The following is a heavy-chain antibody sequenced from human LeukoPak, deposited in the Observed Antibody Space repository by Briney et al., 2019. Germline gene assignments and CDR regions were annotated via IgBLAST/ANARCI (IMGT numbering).Heavy chain of an antibody. Sequence: GGSLRLSCAASGFTFSSYSMNWVRQAPGKGLEWVSSISSSSSYIYYADSVKGRFTISRDNAKNSLYLQMNSLRAEDTAVYYCATRIVGATTAGESFLAWGQGTLVTVSS. D-gene: IGHD1-26*01. J-gene: IGHJ5*02. CDR2: ISSSSSYI. CDR1: GFTFSSYS. CDR3: ATRIVGATTAGESFLA. V-gene: IGHV3-21*01.